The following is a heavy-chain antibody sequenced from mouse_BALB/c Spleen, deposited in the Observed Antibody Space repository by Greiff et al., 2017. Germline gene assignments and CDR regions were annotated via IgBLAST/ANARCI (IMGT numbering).Heavy chain of an antibody. D-gene: IGHD1-1*01. V-gene: IGHV14-3*02. CDR3: ARWGITTVVATDAMDY. Sequence: VQLQQSGAELVKPGASVKLSCTASGFNIKDTYMHWVKQRPEQGLDWIGRIDPANGNTKYDPKFQGKATITADTSSNTAYLQLSSLTSEDTAVYYCARWGITTVVATDAMDYWGQGTSVTVSS. CDR1: GFNIKDTY. J-gene: IGHJ4*01. CDR2: IDPANGNT.